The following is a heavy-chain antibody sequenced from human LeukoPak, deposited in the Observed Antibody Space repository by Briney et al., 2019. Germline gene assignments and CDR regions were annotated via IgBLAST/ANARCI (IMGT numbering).Heavy chain of an antibody. D-gene: IGHD3-9*01. V-gene: IGHV3-48*02. J-gene: IGHJ4*02. Sequence: GGSLRLSCAASGFTFSSYSMNWVRQAPGKGLEWVSYISSSSSAIYYADSVKGRFTISRDNAKNSLYLQMNSLRDEDTAVYYCARDGRDYDILNGYYNGLDYWGQGTLVTVSS. CDR3: ARDGRDYDILNGYYNGLDY. CDR2: ISSSSSAI. CDR1: GFTFSSYS.